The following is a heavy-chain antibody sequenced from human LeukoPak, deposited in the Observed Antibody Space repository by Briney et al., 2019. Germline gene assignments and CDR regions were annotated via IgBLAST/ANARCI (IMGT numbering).Heavy chain of an antibody. Sequence: SETLSLTCVVSGRSISSGSWWSWVRQSPGKGLEWIGEIHHSGSTNYNPSLKSRVTISVDTSKNQFSLKLSSVTAADTAVYYCASMRGVIINDDAFDIWGQGTMVTVSS. CDR2: IHHSGST. CDR1: GRSISSGSW. CDR3: ASMRGVIINDDAFDI. D-gene: IGHD3-10*01. J-gene: IGHJ3*02. V-gene: IGHV4-4*02.